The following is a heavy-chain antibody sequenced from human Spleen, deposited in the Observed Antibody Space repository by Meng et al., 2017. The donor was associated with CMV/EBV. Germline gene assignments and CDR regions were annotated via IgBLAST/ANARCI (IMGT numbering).Heavy chain of an antibody. CDR3: ARDPYSRTGIDY. CDR2: ISCYNGET. CDR1: GYSFTSYG. Sequence: SCKPSGYSFTSYGINWVRQAPGQGLEWMGWISCYNGETNYAQSLQGRVTMTTETSTSTVYMELRSLRFDDTAVYFCARDPYSRTGIDYWGQGTLVTVSS. V-gene: IGHV1-18*01. J-gene: IGHJ4*02. D-gene: IGHD2-21*01.